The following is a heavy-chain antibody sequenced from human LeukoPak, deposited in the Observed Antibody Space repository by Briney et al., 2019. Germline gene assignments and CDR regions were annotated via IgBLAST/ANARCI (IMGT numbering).Heavy chain of an antibody. D-gene: IGHD4-17*01. Sequence: GGSLRLSCAASGFTFSDYYMSRLRQAPGKGLEWVSYISSSGSTIYYADSVKGRFTISRDNAKNSLYLQMNSLRAEDTAVYYCARDSGDKRPFDYWGQGTLVTVSS. CDR3: ARDSGDKRPFDY. V-gene: IGHV3-11*01. J-gene: IGHJ4*02. CDR2: ISSSGSTI. CDR1: GFTFSDYY.